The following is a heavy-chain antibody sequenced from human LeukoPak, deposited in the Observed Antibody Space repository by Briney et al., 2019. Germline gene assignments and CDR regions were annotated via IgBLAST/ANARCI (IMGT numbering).Heavy chain of an antibody. CDR3: TRGVVPAAMPYNDDYYYGMDV. CDR2: ISSSGSTI. Sequence: GGSLRLSCAASGFTFSSYEMNWVRQAPGKGLEWVSYISSSGSTIYYADSVKGRFTISRDNAKNSLYLQMNSLRAEDTAVYYCTRGVVPAAMPYNDDYYYGMDVWGQGTTVTVSS. V-gene: IGHV3-48*03. D-gene: IGHD2-2*01. J-gene: IGHJ6*02. CDR1: GFTFSSYE.